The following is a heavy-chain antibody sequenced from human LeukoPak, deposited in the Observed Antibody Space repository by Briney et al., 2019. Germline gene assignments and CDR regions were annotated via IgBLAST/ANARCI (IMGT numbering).Heavy chain of an antibody. CDR1: GYSLTGYY. CDR3: AGERAAAGTGTFDY. V-gene: IGHV1-2*02. Sequence: ASVKVSCKASGYSLTGYYMHWVRQAPGQGLEWMGWINPNSGGTNYAQKFQGRVTLTRDTSISTSYMEMSSLTSDDTAVYYCAGERAAAGTGTFDYWGQGTLVTVSS. D-gene: IGHD6-13*01. J-gene: IGHJ4*02. CDR2: INPNSGGT.